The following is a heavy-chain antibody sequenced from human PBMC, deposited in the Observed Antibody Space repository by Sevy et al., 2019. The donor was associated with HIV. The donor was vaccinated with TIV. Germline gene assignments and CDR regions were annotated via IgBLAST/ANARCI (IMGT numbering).Heavy chain of an antibody. J-gene: IGHJ6*03. D-gene: IGHD3-22*01. CDR3: ARVSYYYDSSGLNYYYYMDV. CDR1: GGSISSYY. Sequence: SETLSLTCTVSGGSISSYYWSWIRQPPGKGLEWIGYIYYSGSTNYNPSLKSRVTISVDTSKNQFSLKLSSVTAADTAVYYCARVSYYYDSSGLNYYYYMDVWGKGTTVTVSS. V-gene: IGHV4-59*01. CDR2: IYYSGST.